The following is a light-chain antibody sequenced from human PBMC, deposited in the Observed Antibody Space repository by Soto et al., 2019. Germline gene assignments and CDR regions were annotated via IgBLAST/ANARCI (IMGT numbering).Light chain of an antibody. CDR1: SSNIGSNT. Sequence: QSVLTQPPSASGTPGQRVTISCSGSSSNIGSNTVYWYQQLPGTAHKLLIYSNNQRPSGVPDRFSGSKSGTSASLAISGLLSEDEADYYCAAWDDSPNGVVFGGGTKLTVL. V-gene: IGLV1-44*01. J-gene: IGLJ2*01. CDR3: AAWDDSPNGVV. CDR2: SNN.